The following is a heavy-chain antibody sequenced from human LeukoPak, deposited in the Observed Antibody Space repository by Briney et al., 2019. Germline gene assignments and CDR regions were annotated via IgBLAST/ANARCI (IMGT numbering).Heavy chain of an antibody. J-gene: IGHJ4*02. Sequence: KVSCKASGGTFSSYAISWVRQDRGQGREWMGRIIPIFGTANYAEKLQGRVTITTEESTSRAYREMSRERWEETAVYYCARQYDILTGHLDYWGQGTLVTVSS. D-gene: IGHD3-9*01. CDR3: ARQYDILTGHLDY. V-gene: IGHV1-69*05. CDR2: IIPIFGTA. CDR1: GGTFSSYA.